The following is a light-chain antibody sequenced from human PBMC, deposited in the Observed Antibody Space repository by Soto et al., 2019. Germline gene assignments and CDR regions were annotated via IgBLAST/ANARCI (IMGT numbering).Light chain of an antibody. Sequence: EIVLTQSPATLSLSPGERATLSCRASQSVSSYLAWYQQKPGQAPRLLIYDASNRATGIPARFGGSGSGTDFTLTISNLEPEDFAVYYCQQRSNWPLTFGGGTKVEIK. V-gene: IGKV3-11*01. CDR2: DAS. CDR1: QSVSSY. J-gene: IGKJ4*01. CDR3: QQRSNWPLT.